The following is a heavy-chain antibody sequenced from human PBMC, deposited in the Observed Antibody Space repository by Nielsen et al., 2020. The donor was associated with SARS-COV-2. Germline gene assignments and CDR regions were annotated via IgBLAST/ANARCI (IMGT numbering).Heavy chain of an antibody. CDR1: GGSISSGDYY. CDR3: AREAGYYYYGMDV. D-gene: IGHD6-13*01. J-gene: IGHJ6*02. Sequence: SETLSLTCTVSGGSISSGDYYWSWIRQPPGKGLEWIGYIYYSGSTNYNPSLKSRVTISVDTSKNQFSLKLSSVTAADTAVYYCAREAGYYYYGMDVWGQGTTVTVSS. V-gene: IGHV4-61*08. CDR2: IYYSGST.